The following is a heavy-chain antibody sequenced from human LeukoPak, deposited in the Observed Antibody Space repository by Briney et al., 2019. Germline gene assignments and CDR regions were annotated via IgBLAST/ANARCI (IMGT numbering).Heavy chain of an antibody. CDR2: ISSSSTYI. Sequence: PGGSLRLSCAASGFTFSSYSMNWVRQAPGKGLEWVSSISSSSTYIYYADSVKGRFTISRDNARNSLYLQMNSLRAEDTAMYYCARSYYGSGSYEYYFDYWGQGTLVTVSS. CDR1: GFTFSSYS. CDR3: ARSYYGSGSYEYYFDY. V-gene: IGHV3-21*01. J-gene: IGHJ4*02. D-gene: IGHD3-10*01.